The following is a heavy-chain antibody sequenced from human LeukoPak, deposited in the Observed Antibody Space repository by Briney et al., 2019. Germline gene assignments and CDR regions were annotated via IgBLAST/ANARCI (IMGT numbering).Heavy chain of an antibody. CDR1: GYTFTSYD. D-gene: IGHD3-22*01. Sequence: ASVKVSCKASGYTFTSYDINWVRQAPGQGLEWMGWMNPNSGNTGYAQKFQGRVTMTRNTSISTAYMELSSLRSEDTAVYYCARVSGYYYDSSGYYFGYWGQGTLVTVSS. J-gene: IGHJ4*02. CDR2: MNPNSGNT. V-gene: IGHV1-8*01. CDR3: ARVSGYYYDSSGYYFGY.